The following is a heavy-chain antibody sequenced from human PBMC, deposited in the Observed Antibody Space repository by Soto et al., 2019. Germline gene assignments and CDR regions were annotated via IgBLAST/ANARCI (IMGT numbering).Heavy chain of an antibody. CDR1: GDSITTSY. Sequence: SETLSLTCTVSGDSITTSYWSWIRQPPGKGLEWIAFIHYSGSTNHSPSLESRVTISLDTSRNQFSLKLTSVTAADTAVYFCAGRRTISMNYWGKGTTVTVS. D-gene: IGHD3-22*01. J-gene: IGHJ6*03. CDR2: IHYSGST. V-gene: IGHV4-59*12. CDR3: AGRRTISMNY.